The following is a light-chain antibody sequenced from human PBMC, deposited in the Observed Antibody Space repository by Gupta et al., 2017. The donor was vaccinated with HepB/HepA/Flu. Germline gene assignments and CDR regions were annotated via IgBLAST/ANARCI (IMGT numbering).Light chain of an antibody. V-gene: IGKV3-15*01. Sequence: EIVMTQSPATLSVSPGERATLSCRASQSVNSILAWYQQKPGQAPRLLVYGASTRATGIPARFSGSGSGTDFTLTISSLKSEDFAVYYCQQYYNWPLTFGGGTKVEIK. J-gene: IGKJ4*01. CDR3: QQYYNWPLT. CDR1: QSVNSI. CDR2: GAS.